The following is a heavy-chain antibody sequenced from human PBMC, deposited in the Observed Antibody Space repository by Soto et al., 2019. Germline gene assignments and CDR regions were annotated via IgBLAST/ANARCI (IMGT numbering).Heavy chain of an antibody. CDR1: GGSISSYY. CDR3: VRGSIPGAY. Sequence: QVQLQESGPGLVKPSETLSLTCTVSGGSISSYYWSWIRQPPGKGLEWIGCIYYSGSTKYNPSLKSRVTISVDTSKNQFSLKLTSVTAADTAVYYCVRGSIPGAYWGQGTLVTVSS. J-gene: IGHJ4*02. D-gene: IGHD2-21*01. CDR2: IYYSGST. V-gene: IGHV4-59*01.